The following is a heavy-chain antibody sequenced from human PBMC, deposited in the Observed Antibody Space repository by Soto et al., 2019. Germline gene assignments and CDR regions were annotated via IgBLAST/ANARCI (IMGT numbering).Heavy chain of an antibody. J-gene: IGHJ6*02. CDR3: ARDLPIAAAGTMDYYYYGMDV. CDR2: ISAYNGNT. CDR1: GYTFTSYG. Sequence: ASVKVSCKASGYTFTSYGISWVRQAPGQGLEWMGWISAYNGNTNYAQKLQGRVTMTTDTSTSTAYMELRSLRSDDTAVYYCARDLPIAAAGTMDYYYYGMDVWGQGTTVTVSS. V-gene: IGHV1-18*01. D-gene: IGHD6-13*01.